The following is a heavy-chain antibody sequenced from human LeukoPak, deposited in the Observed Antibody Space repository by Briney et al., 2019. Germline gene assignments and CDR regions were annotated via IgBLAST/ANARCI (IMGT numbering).Heavy chain of an antibody. CDR1: GASITNTDYF. V-gene: IGHV4-39*01. Sequence: SETLSLTCNVFGASITNTDYFWTWIRQPSGKGLQWIGSIHFSGSTTYYKASLESRVTIAVDTSKNQFSLTLTSVTAADTAVYYCARPLSYTSGWFGPWGYWGQGTLVAVSS. J-gene: IGHJ4*02. CDR3: ARPLSYTSGWFGPWGY. D-gene: IGHD6-19*01. CDR2: IHFSGST.